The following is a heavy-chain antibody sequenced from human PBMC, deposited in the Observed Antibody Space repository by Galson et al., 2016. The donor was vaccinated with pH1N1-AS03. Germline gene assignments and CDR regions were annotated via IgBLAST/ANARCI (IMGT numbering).Heavy chain of an antibody. Sequence: ETLSLTCTVSGGSSSEYSSSEYYWTWIRQPPGPGLEWIGYTHISGKINYNPSLKSRVTISLDTSKHQFPLTLSCVTAADTAVYYCARLSDQVCCHFDLWGRGTLVTVSS. D-gene: IGHD2-2*01. V-gene: IGHV4-61*05. J-gene: IGHJ2*01. CDR2: THISGKI. CDR3: ARLSDQVCCHFDL. CDR1: GGSSSEYSSSEYY.